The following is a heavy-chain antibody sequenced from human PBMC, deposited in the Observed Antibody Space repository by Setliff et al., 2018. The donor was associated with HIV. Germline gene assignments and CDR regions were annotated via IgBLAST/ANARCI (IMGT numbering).Heavy chain of an antibody. J-gene: IGHJ4*02. Sequence: SETLSLTCTVSGGSISSYYWSWIRQPPVKGLEWIGYIYYSGSTNYKPSLKSRVSISVDTSKNQFSLKLSSVTAADTAVYYCARVPPLKAFGGVISLYYFDYWGQGTLVTVSS. CDR1: GGSISSYY. D-gene: IGHD3-16*02. V-gene: IGHV4-59*12. CDR3: ARVPPLKAFGGVISLYYFDY. CDR2: IYYSGST.